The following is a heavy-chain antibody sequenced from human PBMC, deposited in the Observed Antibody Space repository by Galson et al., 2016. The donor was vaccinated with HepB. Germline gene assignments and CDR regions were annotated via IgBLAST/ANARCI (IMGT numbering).Heavy chain of an antibody. CDR1: GFTFSSFG. J-gene: IGHJ4*02. CDR3: AKDPSRLLEAGRLDS. D-gene: IGHD6-19*01. V-gene: IGHV3-30*18. CDR2: ISHNGNYT. Sequence: SLRLSCAGSGFTFSSFGLHWVRQAPGKGLDWVAVISHNGNYTYYADSVKGRFTISRDNSKTTVYLQMNSLRAEDTAVYYCAKDPSRLLEAGRLDSWGQGTLVTLSS.